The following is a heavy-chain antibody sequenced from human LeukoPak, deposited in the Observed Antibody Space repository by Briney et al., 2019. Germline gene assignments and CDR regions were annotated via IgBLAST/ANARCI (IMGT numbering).Heavy chain of an antibody. Sequence: GASVKVSRKASGYTFTGYYIHWVRQAPGQGLEWVGWINPNSGDTHSAQNFQGRVTMTRDTSISTASMDLSRLRSDDTAVYYCARAPKNDAYDIWGRGTMVTVSS. CDR1: GYTFTGYY. CDR2: INPNSGDT. V-gene: IGHV1-2*02. J-gene: IGHJ3*02. CDR3: ARAPKNDAYDI.